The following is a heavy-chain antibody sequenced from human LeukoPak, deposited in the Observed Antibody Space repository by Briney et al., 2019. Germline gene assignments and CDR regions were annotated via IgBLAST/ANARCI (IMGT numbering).Heavy chain of an antibody. CDR1: GGSVSDYY. CDR3: ASRKLGNDY. D-gene: IGHD7-27*01. CDR2: IYHTGST. Sequence: SETLSLTCTIPGGSVSDYYWSWIRQSPGKGLEWIGYIYHTGSTSYSPSLKSRVAISADTSQNQFSLKLSSVTAADTAVYYCASRKLGNDYWGQGTLVTVSS. J-gene: IGHJ4*02. V-gene: IGHV4-59*02.